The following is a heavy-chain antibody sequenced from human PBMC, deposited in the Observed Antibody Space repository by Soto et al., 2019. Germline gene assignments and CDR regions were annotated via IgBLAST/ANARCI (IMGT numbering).Heavy chain of an antibody. CDR2: IIPIFCTA. J-gene: IGHJ5*02. CDR3: ARETGGWYWFDA. D-gene: IGHD6-19*01. Sequence: SVKLTCTVSGGTISSYANSWLRQSPGQGLEWMGGIIPIFCTANYAQKFQGRVTITAEESTSTAYMELSSLRSEDTAVYYCARETGGWYWFDAWGQGTLVTVSS. CDR1: GGTISSYA. V-gene: IGHV1-69*13.